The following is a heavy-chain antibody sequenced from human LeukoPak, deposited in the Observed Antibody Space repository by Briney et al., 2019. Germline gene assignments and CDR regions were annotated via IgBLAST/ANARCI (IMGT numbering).Heavy chain of an antibody. CDR1: GFTFNSYA. V-gene: IGHV3-23*01. J-gene: IGHJ3*02. Sequence: PGGSLRLSCAASGFTFNSYAMSWFRQAPGKGLEWVSSISDGGGITYYAVSVKGQFNISRDNSRNTVYLQMNSLRAEDTALYYCAKGITLTTRGAFHIWGQGTMVTVSS. D-gene: IGHD1-20*01. CDR3: AKGITLTTRGAFHI. CDR2: ISDGGGIT.